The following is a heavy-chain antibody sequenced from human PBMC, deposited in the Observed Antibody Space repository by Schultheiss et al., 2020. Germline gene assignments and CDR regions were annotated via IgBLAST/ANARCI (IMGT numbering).Heavy chain of an antibody. CDR3: ARVPAPHYYYGMDV. D-gene: IGHD2-2*01. CDR2: IYYSGST. CDR1: GGSISTGGYF. J-gene: IGHJ6*02. Sequence: SETLSLTCTVSGGSISTGGYFWSWIRQRPGKGLEWIGYIYYSGSTYYNPSLKSRVTISVDTSKNQFSLKLSSVTAADTAVYYCARVPAPHYYYGMDVWGQGTTVSVSS. V-gene: IGHV4-31*03.